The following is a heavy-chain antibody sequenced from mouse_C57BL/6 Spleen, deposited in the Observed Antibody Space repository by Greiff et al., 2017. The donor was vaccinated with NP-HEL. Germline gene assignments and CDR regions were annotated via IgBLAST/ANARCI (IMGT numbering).Heavy chain of an antibody. J-gene: IGHJ2*01. CDR3: ARGESYSNFDY. CDR2: IDPSDSET. D-gene: IGHD2-5*01. Sequence: QVQLKEPGAELVRPGSSVKLSCKASGYTFTSYWMHWVKQRPIQGLEWIGNIDPSDSETHYNQKFKDKATLTVDKSSSTAYMQLSSLTSEDSAVYYCARGESYSNFDYWGQGTTLTVSS. V-gene: IGHV1-52*01. CDR1: GYTFTSYW.